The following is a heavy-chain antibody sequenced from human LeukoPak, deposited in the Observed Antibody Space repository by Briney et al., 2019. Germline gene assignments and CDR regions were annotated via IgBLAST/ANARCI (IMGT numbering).Heavy chain of an antibody. V-gene: IGHV3-15*01. CDR1: GFSFSIAW. CDR3: TTVQFARTMSLDY. D-gene: IGHD3-10*01. J-gene: IGHJ4*02. Sequence: PGGSLRLSCGASGFSFSIAWMSWVRQAPGKGLEWVGRIKSNGDGGTTDSAAPVKGRFTISRDDSKNTLFLQINSLKTEDTAVYYCTTVQFARTMSLDYWGQGALVTVSS. CDR2: IKSNGDGGTT.